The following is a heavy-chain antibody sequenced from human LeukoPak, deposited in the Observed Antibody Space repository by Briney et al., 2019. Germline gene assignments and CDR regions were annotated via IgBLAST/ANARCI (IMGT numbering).Heavy chain of an antibody. D-gene: IGHD1-26*01. CDR3: ARDSGSGSNDY. CDR2: ISAGNGNT. J-gene: IGHJ4*02. V-gene: IGHV1-3*01. CDR1: GYTFTSYA. Sequence: GASVKVSCKASGYTFTSYAIHWVRQAPGHRLEWMGWISAGNGNTKYSHNFQGRVTFISNTSATTAFMELSSLRSEDAAVYYCARDSGSGSNDYWGQGTLVTVSS.